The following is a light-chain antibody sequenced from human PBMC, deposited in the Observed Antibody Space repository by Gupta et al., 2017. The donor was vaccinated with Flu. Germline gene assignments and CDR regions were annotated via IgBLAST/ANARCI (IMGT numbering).Light chain of an antibody. CDR2: AAS. J-gene: IGKJ4*01. V-gene: IGKV1-39*01. CDR3: QQSYSTPLT. CDR1: QTISSY. Sequence: GDRVSKTCRASQTISSYVNWYQQKPGKAPKLLIYAASSLQSGVPSRFSGSGSGTDFTLTVSSLQPEDVATYYCQQSYSTPLTFGGGTKVEIK.